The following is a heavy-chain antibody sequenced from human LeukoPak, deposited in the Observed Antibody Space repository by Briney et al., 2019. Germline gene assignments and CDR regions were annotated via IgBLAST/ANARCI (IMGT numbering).Heavy chain of an antibody. CDR3: ARDQEGFDY. CDR2: ISAYNGNT. CDR1: GYTFISYG. V-gene: IGHV1-18*01. Sequence: GASVKVSCKASGYTFISYGISWVRQAPGQGLEWMGWISAYNGNTNYAQKFQGRVTVTRDTSTSTVHMELSGLRSEDTAVYYCARDQEGFDYWGQGTLVTVSS. J-gene: IGHJ4*02.